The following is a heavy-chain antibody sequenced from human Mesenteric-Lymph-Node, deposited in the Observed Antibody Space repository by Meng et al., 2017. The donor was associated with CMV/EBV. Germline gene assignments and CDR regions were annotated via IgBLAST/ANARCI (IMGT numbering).Heavy chain of an antibody. D-gene: IGHD2-2*01. CDR3: AKVPIVVVPAAISD. CDR1: GITFGTYA. Sequence: GGSLRLSCAASGITFGTYAMSWVRQGPGRGLEWVSTISDTGDNTHYADSVGGRFTISRDNSKNTLYLQMSSLRVEDTAVYYCAKVPIVVVPAAISDWGQGTLVTVSS. V-gene: IGHV3-23*01. J-gene: IGHJ4*02. CDR2: ISDTGDNT.